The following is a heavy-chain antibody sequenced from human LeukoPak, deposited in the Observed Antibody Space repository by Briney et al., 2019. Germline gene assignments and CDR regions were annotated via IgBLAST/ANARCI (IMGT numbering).Heavy chain of an antibody. V-gene: IGHV3-20*04. J-gene: IGHJ6*03. Sequence: PGGSLRLSCAASGFTFDDYVMNWVRQAPGKGLEWVSGIIWNGDATGYADSVKGRFTISRDNAKNSLYLQMNSLRAEDTAVYYCTRHRPLGYCSGGSCSYYYYYMDVWGKGTTVTVSS. CDR1: GFTFDDYV. D-gene: IGHD2-15*01. CDR2: IIWNGDAT. CDR3: TRHRPLGYCSGGSCSYYYYYMDV.